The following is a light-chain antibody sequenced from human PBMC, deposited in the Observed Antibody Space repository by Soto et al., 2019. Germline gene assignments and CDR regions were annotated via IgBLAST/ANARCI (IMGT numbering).Light chain of an antibody. CDR1: SSNIGAGYD. J-gene: IGLJ2*01. Sequence: QSVLTQPPSVSGAPGQRVTISCTGSSSNIGAGYDVHWYQQLPGTAPKLLIYGNSNRPSGVPDRFSGSKSGTSASLAITGLQAEDEAAYYCQSYDSSLGGSVFGGGTKLTVL. V-gene: IGLV1-40*01. CDR2: GNS. CDR3: QSYDSSLGGSV.